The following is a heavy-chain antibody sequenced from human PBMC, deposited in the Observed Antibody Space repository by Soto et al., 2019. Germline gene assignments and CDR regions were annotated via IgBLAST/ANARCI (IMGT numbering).Heavy chain of an antibody. D-gene: IGHD6-13*01. CDR2: IIPIFGTA. CDR3: ARGRAGSSWSPFDY. CDR1: GGTFSSYA. Sequence: SVKVSCKASGGTFSSYAISWVRQAPGQGLEWMGGIIPIFGTANYAQKFQGRVTITADESTSTAYMELSSLRSEDTAVYYCARGRAGSSWSPFDYWGQGALVTVSS. J-gene: IGHJ4*02. V-gene: IGHV1-69*13.